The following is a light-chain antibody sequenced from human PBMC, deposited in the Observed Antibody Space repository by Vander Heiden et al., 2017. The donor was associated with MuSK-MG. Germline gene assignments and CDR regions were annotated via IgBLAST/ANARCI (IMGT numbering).Light chain of an antibody. J-gene: IGKJ1*01. CDR2: DAS. CDR3: QQYNNYPWT. CDR1: QSISSW. V-gene: IGKV1-5*01. Sequence: GDRVTITCRASQSISSWLAWYQQKPGKAPKLLIYDASSLESGVPSRFSGSGFGTEFTLTISSLQPDDFAAYYCQQYNNYPWTFGQGTKVEIK.